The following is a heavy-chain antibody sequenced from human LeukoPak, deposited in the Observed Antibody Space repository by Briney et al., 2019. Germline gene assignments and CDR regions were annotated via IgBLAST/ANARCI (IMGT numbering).Heavy chain of an antibody. CDR1: GFTFSSYW. J-gene: IGHJ5*02. CDR3: ARDRGYSYGSFSWFDP. D-gene: IGHD5-18*01. Sequence: HPGGSLRLSCAASGFTFSSYWMSWVRQAPGKGLEWVANIKQDGSEKYYVDSVKGRFTISRDNAKNSLYLQMNSLRAEDTAVYYCARDRGYSYGSFSWFDPWGQGTLVTVSS. CDR2: IKQDGSEK. V-gene: IGHV3-7*01.